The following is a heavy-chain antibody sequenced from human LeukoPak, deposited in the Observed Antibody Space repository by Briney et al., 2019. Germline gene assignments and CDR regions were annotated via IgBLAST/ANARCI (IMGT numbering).Heavy chain of an antibody. CDR3: ARGEERGSGTVHFDY. D-gene: IGHD3-10*01. Sequence: SGTLSLTCAVSGGSISNNNWWSWVRQPPGMALEWIGEIYHGGSTNSNPSLKSRVTMSVDRSKNQFSLKLSSVTAADPAVYYCARGEERGSGTVHFDYWGQGTLVTVSS. V-gene: IGHV4-4*02. J-gene: IGHJ4*02. CDR1: GGSISNNNW. CDR2: IYHGGST.